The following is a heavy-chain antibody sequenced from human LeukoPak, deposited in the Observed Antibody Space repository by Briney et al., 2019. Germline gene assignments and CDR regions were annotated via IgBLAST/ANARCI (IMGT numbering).Heavy chain of an antibody. D-gene: IGHD3-10*01. CDR3: ARDPRPPYGSGTYHGLAFGI. V-gene: IGHV1-46*01. Sequence: ASVKVSCKASGYTFTSYYMHWVRQAPGQGLEWMGIINPSGGSTSYAQKFQGRVTMTRDTSTSTVYMELSSLRSEDTAVYYCARDPRPPYGSGTYHGLAFGIWGQGTMVTVSS. CDR1: GYTFTSYY. J-gene: IGHJ3*02. CDR2: INPSGGST.